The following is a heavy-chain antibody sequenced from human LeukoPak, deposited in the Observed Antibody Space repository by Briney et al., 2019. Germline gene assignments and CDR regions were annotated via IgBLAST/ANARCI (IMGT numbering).Heavy chain of an antibody. D-gene: IGHD6-19*01. CDR2: INPNSGGT. CDR1: EYTFSDYY. Sequence: GASVKVSCKASEYTFSDYYIHWVRQAPGQGLEWMGWINPNSGGTKYAQKFHGRVTMTSDTSISTAYMELSRLRGDDTAVYYCAREDNTGLDNWFDPWGQGTLVTVSS. CDR3: AREDNTGLDNWFDP. J-gene: IGHJ5*02. V-gene: IGHV1-2*02.